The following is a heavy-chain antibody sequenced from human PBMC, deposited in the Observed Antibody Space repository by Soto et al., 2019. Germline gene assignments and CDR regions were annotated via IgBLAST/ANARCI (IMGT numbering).Heavy chain of an antibody. CDR3: ARRFLAATNHRVAHSGQASQFSDP. CDR1: GYSFTSYR. Sequence: PGESLMISCKGSGYSFTSYRIGWVRHMPGKGLEWMGIIYPGDSDTRYSPSFQGQVTISANKSISAAYLQWSSMKASDTAMYYCARRFLAATNHRVAHSGQASQFSDP. D-gene: IGHD6-25*01. J-gene: IGHJ5*02. V-gene: IGHV5-51*01. CDR2: IYPGDSDT.